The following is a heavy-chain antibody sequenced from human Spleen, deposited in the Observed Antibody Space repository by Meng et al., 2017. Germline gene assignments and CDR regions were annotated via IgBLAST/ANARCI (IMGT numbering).Heavy chain of an antibody. J-gene: IGHJ3*01. CDR3: ARALVVVAATDAFDL. D-gene: IGHD2-15*01. Sequence: GGSLRLSCAASGFIFNNYEMNWVRQAPGKGLEWVSYIGGSGGSIYYAGSVKGRFTISRDNAKNSLYLQMNSLRAEDTALYFCARALVVVAATDAFDLWGQGTMVTVSS. CDR2: IGGSGGSI. V-gene: IGHV3-48*03. CDR1: GFIFNNYE.